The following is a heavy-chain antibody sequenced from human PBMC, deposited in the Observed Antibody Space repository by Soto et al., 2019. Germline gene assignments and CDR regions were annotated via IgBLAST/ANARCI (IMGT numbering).Heavy chain of an antibody. CDR1: GFSLSSSG. J-gene: IGHJ4*02. V-gene: IGHV3-30*18. Sequence: GGSLRLSCTASGFSLSSSGMHWVRQAPGKGLEWVAVISYDGSNKYYADSVKGRFTISRDNSKNTLYLQMNSLRAEDTAVYYCAKDLFSGWYIDYWGQGTLVTVSS. CDR2: ISYDGSNK. D-gene: IGHD6-19*01. CDR3: AKDLFSGWYIDY.